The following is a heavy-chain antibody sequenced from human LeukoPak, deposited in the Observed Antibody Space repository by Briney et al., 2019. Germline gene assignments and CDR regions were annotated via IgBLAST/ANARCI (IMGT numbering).Heavy chain of an antibody. J-gene: IGHJ3*02. Sequence: SETLSLTCAVYGGSFSGYYWSWIRQPPGKGLEWIGEINHSGSTNYNPSLKSRVTISVDTSKNQFSLKLSSVTAADTAVYYCARGVGGSYKGDAFDIWGQGTMVTVSS. CDR2: INHSGST. V-gene: IGHV4-34*01. D-gene: IGHD1-26*01. CDR1: GGSFSGYY. CDR3: ARGVGGSYKGDAFDI.